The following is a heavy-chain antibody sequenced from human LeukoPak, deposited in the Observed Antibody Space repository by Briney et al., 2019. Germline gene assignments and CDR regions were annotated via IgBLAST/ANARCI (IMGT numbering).Heavy chain of an antibody. V-gene: IGHV4-39*07. CDR1: GGPISSSSYY. D-gene: IGHD3-22*01. CDR2: IYYSGST. CDR3: ARGVYYDSKGYYYYMDV. Sequence: SETLSLTCTVSGGPISSSSYYWGWIRQPPGKGLEWIGSIYYSGSTYYTPSLKSRVTISVDTSKNQFSLKLNSVTAADTAVYYCARGVYYDSKGYYYYMDVWGKGTTVTVSS. J-gene: IGHJ6*03.